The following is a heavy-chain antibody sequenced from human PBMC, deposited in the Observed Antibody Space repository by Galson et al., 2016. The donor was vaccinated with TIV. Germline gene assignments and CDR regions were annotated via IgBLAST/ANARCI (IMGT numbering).Heavy chain of an antibody. CDR2: ITTTGRSI. V-gene: IGHV3-23*01. D-gene: IGHD6-19*01. CDR3: ARVAPIAVAGHAFDS. CDR1: GFTLNNYP. Sequence: SLRLSCAASGFTLNNYPVSWVRQAPGQGLRWVSHITTTGRSIYYADSVRGRFTVSRDYSNNTVHLQMNGLRADDTAVYFWARVAPIAVAGHAFDSWGPGTLLTVSS. J-gene: IGHJ4*02.